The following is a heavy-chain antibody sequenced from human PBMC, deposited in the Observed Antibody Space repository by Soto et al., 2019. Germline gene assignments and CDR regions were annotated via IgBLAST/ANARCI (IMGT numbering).Heavy chain of an antibody. V-gene: IGHV3-21*01. CDR1: GFTFSSYS. Sequence: GGSLRLSCAASGFTFSSYSMNWVRQAPGKGLEWVSSISSSSYIYYADSVEGRFTISRDNAKNSLYLQMNSLRAEDTAVYYCATCFTEGGSGYLYYYYGMDVWGQGTTVTVSS. CDR3: ATCFTEGGSGYLYYYYGMDV. J-gene: IGHJ6*02. D-gene: IGHD3-3*01. CDR2: ISSSSYI.